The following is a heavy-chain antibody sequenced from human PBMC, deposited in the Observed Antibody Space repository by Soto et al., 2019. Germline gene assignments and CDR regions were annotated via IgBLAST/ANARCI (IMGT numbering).Heavy chain of an antibody. CDR3: ARFVAILTGYYIEELGAFDI. Sequence: FLSLACASSAFTCRIFIINLALTTTRKGLESASYISSSSSTIYYADSVKGRFTIPRDNAKNSLYLQMNSLRAEDTAVYYCARFVAILTGYYIEELGAFDIWGQGTMVTGSS. CDR2: ISSSSSTI. V-gene: IGHV3-48*01. CDR1: AFTCRIFI. J-gene: IGHJ3*02. D-gene: IGHD3-9*01.